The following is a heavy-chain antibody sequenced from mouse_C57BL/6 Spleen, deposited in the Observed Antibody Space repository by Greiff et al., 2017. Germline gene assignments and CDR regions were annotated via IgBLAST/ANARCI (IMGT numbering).Heavy chain of an antibody. CDR3: ARGEGPYDYVYYYAMDY. CDR1: GYTFTGYW. D-gene: IGHD2-4*01. V-gene: IGHV1-9*01. CDR2: ILPGSGST. J-gene: IGHJ4*01. Sequence: VQLQQSGAELMKPGASVKLSCKATGYTFTGYWIEWVKQRPGHGLEWIGEILPGSGSTNYNEKFKGKATFTADTSSNTAYMQLSSLTTEDSAIYYCARGEGPYDYVYYYAMDYWGQGTSVTVSS.